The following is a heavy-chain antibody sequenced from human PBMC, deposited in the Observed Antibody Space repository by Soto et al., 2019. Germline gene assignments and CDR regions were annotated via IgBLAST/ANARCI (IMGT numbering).Heavy chain of an antibody. CDR2: IYYSGST. D-gene: IGHD3-3*01. V-gene: IGHV4-39*01. J-gene: IGHJ4*02. Sequence: PSETLSLTCTVSGGSISSSSYYWGWIRQPPGKGLEWIGSIYYSGSTYYNPSLKSRVTISVDTSKNQFSLKLSSVTAADTAVYYCSIRRDDFWSGSIDYWGQGTLVTVSS. CDR3: SIRRDDFWSGSIDY. CDR1: GGSISSSSYY.